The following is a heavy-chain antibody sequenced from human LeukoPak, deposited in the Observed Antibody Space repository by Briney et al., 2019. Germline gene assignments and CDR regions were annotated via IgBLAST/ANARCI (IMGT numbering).Heavy chain of an antibody. D-gene: IGHD1-26*01. Sequence: GGSLRLSCEASGFKFDAFSMHWVRQGPGKGLEWVGLINRDGRRIYYGDTVKGRFTISRDNSKNTLYLQMNSLRVEDTALYYCAKDGDIVGATYFDYWGQGTLVTVSS. CDR2: INRDGRRI. J-gene: IGHJ4*02. V-gene: IGHV3-43*01. CDR1: GFKFDAFS. CDR3: AKDGDIVGATYFDY.